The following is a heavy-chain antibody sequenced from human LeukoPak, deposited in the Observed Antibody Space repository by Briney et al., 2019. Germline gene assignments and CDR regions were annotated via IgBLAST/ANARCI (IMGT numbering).Heavy chain of an antibody. Sequence: GGSLRLSCAASGFTFSSYSMNWVRQAPGKGLEWVSYISSSSSTIYYADSVKGRFTISRDNAKNSLYLKMNRLRDEDTAVYYCARDNWNDVRTYYSYGMDVWGQGTTVTVSS. CDR3: ARDNWNDVRTYYSYGMDV. J-gene: IGHJ6*02. D-gene: IGHD1-20*01. V-gene: IGHV3-48*02. CDR2: ISSSSSTI. CDR1: GFTFSSYS.